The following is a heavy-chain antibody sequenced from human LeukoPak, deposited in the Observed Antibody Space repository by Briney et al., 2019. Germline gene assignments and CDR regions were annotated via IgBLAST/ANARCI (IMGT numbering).Heavy chain of an antibody. V-gene: IGHV3-7*02. CDR1: GFSFSTYW. D-gene: IGHD6-13*01. CDR2: ITQDGSEK. Sequence: PGGSLRLSCAASGFSFSTYWMSWVRQAPGKGLEWVASITQDGSEKYYVDSVKGRFTISRDNAKNSLYLQMNSLRAEDTAVYYCARYRIAAAGKGDIDYWGQGTLVTVSS. J-gene: IGHJ4*02. CDR3: ARYRIAAAGKGDIDY.